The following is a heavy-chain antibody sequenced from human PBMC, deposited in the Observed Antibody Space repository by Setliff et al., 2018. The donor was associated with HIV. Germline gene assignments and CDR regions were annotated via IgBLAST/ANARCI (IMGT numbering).Heavy chain of an antibody. V-gene: IGHV1-46*01. CDR1: GYTFTNFY. CDR3: ARGGQYSGNYLPRDYYMDV. D-gene: IGHD1-26*01. J-gene: IGHJ6*03. CDR2: INPSGGST. Sequence: EASVKVSCKASGYTFTNFYIHWVRQAPGQGLEWLGMINPSGGSTTYAQKFQGRVTMTSDTSMSTVYMDLSSLGSEDTAVYYCARGGQYSGNYLPRDYYMDVWGKGTTVTVSS.